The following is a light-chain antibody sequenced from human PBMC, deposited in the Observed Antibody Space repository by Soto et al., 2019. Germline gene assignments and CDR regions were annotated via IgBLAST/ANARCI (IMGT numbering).Light chain of an antibody. V-gene: IGKV3-20*01. CDR1: QSVSSSY. CDR2: GAS. Sequence: EMVLTQSPGTLSLSPGERATLSCRASQSVSSSYLAWYQPRPGQAPRLLIYGASSRATGIPDRLSGSGSGTDFTLTISRLEPEDFAVYYCQQYGSSPRTFGQGTKV. CDR3: QQYGSSPRT. J-gene: IGKJ1*01.